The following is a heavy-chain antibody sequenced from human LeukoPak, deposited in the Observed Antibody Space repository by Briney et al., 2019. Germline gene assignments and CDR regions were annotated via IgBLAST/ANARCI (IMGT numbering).Heavy chain of an antibody. CDR3: ARGLVVVAATARDY. Sequence: ASVKVSCKASGYTFTSYDINWVRQATGQGLEWMGWMNPNSGNTGYAQKFQGRVTMTRNTSISTAYMELSSLRSEDTAVYYCARGLVVVAATARDYWGQGTLVTVSS. J-gene: IGHJ4*02. CDR1: GYTFTSYD. V-gene: IGHV1-8*01. D-gene: IGHD2-15*01. CDR2: MNPNSGNT.